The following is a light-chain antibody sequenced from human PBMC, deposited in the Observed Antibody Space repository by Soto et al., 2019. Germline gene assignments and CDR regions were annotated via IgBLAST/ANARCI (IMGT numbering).Light chain of an antibody. Sequence: EIVMTQSPATPSVSPGERTTLSCRASQSVGNNLAWYQQKPGQAPRLLIYGAYTRATGIPARFSGSGSGTDFTLTISSLQSEDFAVYYCQHYNYWPPKTFGQGTKVDI. J-gene: IGKJ1*01. CDR2: GAY. V-gene: IGKV3-15*01. CDR3: QHYNYWPPKT. CDR1: QSVGNN.